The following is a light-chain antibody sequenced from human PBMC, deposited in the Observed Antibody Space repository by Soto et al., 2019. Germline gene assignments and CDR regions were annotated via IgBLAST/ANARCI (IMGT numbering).Light chain of an antibody. J-gene: IGLJ3*02. V-gene: IGLV2-14*01. CDR1: RSDIGGYNY. Sequence: QSVLTQPASVSGSPGQSITISCTGTRSDIGGYNYVSWYQQHPGKAPKLMIYEVSNRPSGVSSRFSAAKSGNTASLTISGLQDEDEADYYCSSYTSLSTVVFGGGTKLTVL. CDR3: SSYTSLSTVV. CDR2: EVS.